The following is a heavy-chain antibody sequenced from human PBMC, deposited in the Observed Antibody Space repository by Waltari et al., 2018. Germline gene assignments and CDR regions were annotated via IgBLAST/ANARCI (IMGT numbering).Heavy chain of an antibody. D-gene: IGHD2-2*01. CDR1: GFSVSSNY. V-gene: IGHV3-53*01. Sequence: EVQLVESGGGLIQPGESLRLSCAASGFSVSSNYMSWVRQVPGKGLEWVSVIYSGGSIYYADSVKGRFSISRENSKNTLYLQMNSLRDEDSAIYYCARERPVVYYGMDVWGRGTTVTVSS. CDR2: IYSGGSI. J-gene: IGHJ6*02. CDR3: ARERPVVYYGMDV.